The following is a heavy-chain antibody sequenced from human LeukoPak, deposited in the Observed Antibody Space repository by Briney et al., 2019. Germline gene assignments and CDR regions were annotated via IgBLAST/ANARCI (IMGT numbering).Heavy chain of an antibody. V-gene: IGHV5-51*01. D-gene: IGHD6-19*01. CDR1: GYTFTNYW. CDR2: IYPGDSDS. J-gene: IGHJ4*02. Sequence: GESPKISCKGSGYTFTNYWIAWVRQLPGKGLEWMGMIYPGDSDSRYSPSFQGQVTFSADKSISTAYLQWSSLKASDSAMYYCVRESGYSSGWYPYWGQGTLVTVSS. CDR3: VRESGYSSGWYPY.